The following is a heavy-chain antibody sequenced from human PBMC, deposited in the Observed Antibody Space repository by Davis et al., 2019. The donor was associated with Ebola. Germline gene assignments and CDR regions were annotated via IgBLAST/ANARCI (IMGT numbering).Heavy chain of an antibody. CDR2: ISGSGGST. CDR1: GFTFSSYA. J-gene: IGHJ6*02. CDR3: ARGAYGDYVGGMDV. V-gene: IGHV3-23*01. Sequence: GESLKISCAASGFTFSSYAMSWVRQAPGKGLEWVSAISGSGGSTYYADSVKGRFTISRDNSKNTLYLQMNSLRAEDTAVYYCARGAYGDYVGGMDVWGQGTTVTVSS. D-gene: IGHD4-17*01.